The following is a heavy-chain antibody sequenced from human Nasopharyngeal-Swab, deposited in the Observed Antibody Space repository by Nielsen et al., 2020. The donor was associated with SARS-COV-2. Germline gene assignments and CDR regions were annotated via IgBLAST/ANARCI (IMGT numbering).Heavy chain of an antibody. D-gene: IGHD6-19*01. J-gene: IGHJ4*02. Sequence: SETLSLTCTASGGSISSYFWTWIRQPPGKGLEWIGNTYYSGSTHYNPSLESRVTISVDTSKDQFSLELSSATAADTAVYYCSSRQWLGGEIDYWGQGTLVTVSS. CDR3: SSRQWLGGEIDY. CDR2: TYYSGST. CDR1: GGSISSYF. V-gene: IGHV4-59*12.